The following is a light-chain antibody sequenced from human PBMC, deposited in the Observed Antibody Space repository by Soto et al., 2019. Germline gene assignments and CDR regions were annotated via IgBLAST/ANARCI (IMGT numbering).Light chain of an antibody. J-gene: IGLJ3*02. CDR1: SSDVGAYNL. Sequence: QLVLTQPASVSGSPGQSITISCTGTSSDVGAYNLVSWYQQHPGRAPKLFIFDVSDRPSGVSNRFSGSKSGNTASLTISGLQAEDEAFYYCSSYTNTSTLVFGGGTKLTVL. CDR3: SSYTNTSTLV. CDR2: DVS. V-gene: IGLV2-14*03.